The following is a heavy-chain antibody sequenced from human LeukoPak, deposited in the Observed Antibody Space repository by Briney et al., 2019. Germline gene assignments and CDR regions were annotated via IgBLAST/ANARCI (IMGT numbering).Heavy chain of an antibody. J-gene: IGHJ4*02. CDR1: GFTFDDYA. V-gene: IGHV3-43D*04. CDR2: ISWDGGST. D-gene: IGHD3-3*01. CDR3: AKDKLSTDFWSGYYLDY. Sequence: GGSLRLSCAASGFTFDDYAMHWVRQAPGKGLEWVSLISWDGGSTYYADSVKGRFTISRDNSKNSLYLQMNSLRAEDTALYYCAKDKLSTDFWSGYYLDYWGQGTLVTVSS.